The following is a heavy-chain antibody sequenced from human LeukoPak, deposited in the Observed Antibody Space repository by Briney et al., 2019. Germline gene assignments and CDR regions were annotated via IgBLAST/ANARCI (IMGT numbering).Heavy chain of an antibody. CDR3: VSFYETY. V-gene: IGHV3-74*01. D-gene: IGHD2/OR15-2a*01. CDR1: GNYW. Sequence: GGSLRLSCAASGNYWMHWVRQAPGKGLVWVSHINSDGSWTSYANSVKGRFTISKDNAKNTVYLQMNSLRAEDTAVYYCVSFYETYWGRGTLVTVSS. CDR2: INSDGSWT. J-gene: IGHJ4*02.